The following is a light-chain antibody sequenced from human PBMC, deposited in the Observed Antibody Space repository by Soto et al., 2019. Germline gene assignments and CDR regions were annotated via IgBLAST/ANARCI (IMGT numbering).Light chain of an antibody. CDR2: LAS. J-gene: IGKJ2*01. CDR1: QGISSY. Sequence: IQLTQSPSSLSASVGDRVTITCRASQGISSYLAWYQQKPGKAPKLLIYLASTLQSGVPSSFIGSGSGTDFSLTISSLQPEDVATYYCLQHNIYPHTFGQGTKLEIK. CDR3: LQHNIYPHT. V-gene: IGKV1-9*01.